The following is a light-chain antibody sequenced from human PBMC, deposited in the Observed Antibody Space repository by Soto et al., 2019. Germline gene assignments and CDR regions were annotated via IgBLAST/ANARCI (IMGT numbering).Light chain of an antibody. Sequence: QSVLTQPASVSGSPGQSGTISCTGTSSDIGSYPYVSWYQQHSGKAPKLMIFEVSNRPSGVSTRFSGSKSGNTASLTISGLQSEDEADYYCSSYSDSNTLVVFGGGTTLTVL. CDR2: EVS. CDR3: SSYSDSNTLVV. V-gene: IGLV2-14*03. CDR1: SSDIGSYPY. J-gene: IGLJ2*01.